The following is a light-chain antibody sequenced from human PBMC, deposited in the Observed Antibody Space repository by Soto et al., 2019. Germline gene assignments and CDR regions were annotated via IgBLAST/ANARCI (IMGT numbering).Light chain of an antibody. Sequence: DIQMTQSPSSLSASVGDRVTITCQASQDINNYLNWYQQKPGKAPKLLIYDASNLETGVPSRFSGSGSGTDFTFTISSLQPEDIATYYCQQYDNLPLTFGPGTKVDIK. V-gene: IGKV1-33*01. J-gene: IGKJ3*01. CDR1: QDINNY. CDR2: DAS. CDR3: QQYDNLPLT.